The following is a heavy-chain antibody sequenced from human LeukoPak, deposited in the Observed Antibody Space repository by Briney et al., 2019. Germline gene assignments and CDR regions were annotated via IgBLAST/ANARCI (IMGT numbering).Heavy chain of an antibody. D-gene: IGHD2-21*02. CDR3: AREAYCGGDCYSDY. Sequence: KVSCKASGYTFTSYGISWVRQAPGQGLEWMGWISAYNGNTNYAQKLQGGVTMTTDTSTSTAYMELRSLRSDDTAVYYCAREAYCGGDCYSDYWGQGTLVTVSS. CDR1: GYTFTSYG. V-gene: IGHV1-18*01. J-gene: IGHJ4*02. CDR2: ISAYNGNT.